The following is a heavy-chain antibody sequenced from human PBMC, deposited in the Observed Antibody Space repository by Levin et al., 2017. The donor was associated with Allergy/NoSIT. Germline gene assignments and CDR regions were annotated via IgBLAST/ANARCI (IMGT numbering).Heavy chain of an antibody. CDR1: GFTFSSYG. V-gene: IGHV3-33*01. D-gene: IGHD3-10*01. J-gene: IGHJ4*02. CDR3: ARDTLWFGELRGALDY. CDR2: IWYDGSNK. Sequence: GGSLRLSCAASGFTFSSYGMHWVRQAPGKGLEWVAVIWYDGSNKYYVDSVKGRFTISRDNSKNTLYLQMNSLRAEDTAVYYCARDTLWFGELRGALDYWGQGTLVTVSS.